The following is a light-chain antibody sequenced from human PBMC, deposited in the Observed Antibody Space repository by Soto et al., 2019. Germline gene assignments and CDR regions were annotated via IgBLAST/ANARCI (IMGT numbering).Light chain of an antibody. CDR1: NSNIGSNT. CDR3: ATWDDRLNGYV. V-gene: IGLV1-44*01. CDR2: SEN. Sequence: QSVLTQPPSASGTPGQRVTISCSGSNSNIGSNTVNWYQQLPGTAPKLLIYSENQRPSGVPDRFSGSRSGTSASLAISGLQSEDEADYYCATWDDRLNGYVFGTGTKVTVL. J-gene: IGLJ1*01.